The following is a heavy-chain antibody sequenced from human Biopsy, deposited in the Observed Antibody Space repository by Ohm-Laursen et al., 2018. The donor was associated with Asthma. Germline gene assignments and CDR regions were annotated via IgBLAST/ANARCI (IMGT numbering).Heavy chain of an antibody. CDR1: GYGLTDLS. CDR2: HDHEEGGT. Sequence: ASVKVSCKISGYGLTDLSMHWVRQAPGQGLEWMGGHDHEEGGTVNAWRFQGRVTMTEDTSTDTAYMELSGLSSDDTAVYYCASDFPKDYVRYNFQFWGQGTLVTVSS. V-gene: IGHV1-24*01. D-gene: IGHD4-17*01. CDR3: ASDFPKDYVRYNFQF. J-gene: IGHJ4*02.